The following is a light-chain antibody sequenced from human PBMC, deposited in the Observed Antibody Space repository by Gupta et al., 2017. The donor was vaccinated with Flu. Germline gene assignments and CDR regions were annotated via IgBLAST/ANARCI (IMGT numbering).Light chain of an antibody. CDR3: QQYGLSPKT. J-gene: IGKJ1*01. V-gene: IGKV3-20*01. CDR1: QSVSSNY. CDR2: GAS. Sequence: EIVLTQSPGTLSLSPGERATLSCRASQSVSSNYLAWYQQKPGQSPRLLIYGASTRTTGIPDRFSGSGSGTDFTLTISRLDPEDFAVYYCQQYGLSPKTFGQGTKVEVK.